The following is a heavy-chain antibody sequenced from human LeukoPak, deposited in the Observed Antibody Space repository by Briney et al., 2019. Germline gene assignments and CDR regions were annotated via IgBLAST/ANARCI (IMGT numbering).Heavy chain of an antibody. D-gene: IGHD6-13*01. CDR2: ISWDGGST. CDR1: GFTFDDYT. J-gene: IGHJ4*02. Sequence: PGGSLRLSCAASGFTFDDYTMHWVRQAPGKGLEWVSLISWDGGSTYYADSVKGRFTISRGNSKNSLYLQMNSPRTEDTALYYCAKDSIAAAGTRCFDYWGQGTLVTVSS. V-gene: IGHV3-43*01. CDR3: AKDSIAAAGTRCFDY.